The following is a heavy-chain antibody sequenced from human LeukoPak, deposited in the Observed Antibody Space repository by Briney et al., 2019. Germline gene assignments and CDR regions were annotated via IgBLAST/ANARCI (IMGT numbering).Heavy chain of an antibody. J-gene: IGHJ6*03. CDR3: AKGLYESSGRYYYHIDV. CDR2: IYNSDNT. V-gene: IGHV4-61*02. D-gene: IGHD3-22*01. CDR1: GGSISSTIHT. Sequence: SETLSLTYTVSGGSISSTIHTWNWIRQPAGKGLEWIGRIYNSDNTNYSPSLQSRITISVDTSKNQFSLKMSSVTAANTAVYYCAKGLYESSGRYYYHIDVWGKGTAVTIS.